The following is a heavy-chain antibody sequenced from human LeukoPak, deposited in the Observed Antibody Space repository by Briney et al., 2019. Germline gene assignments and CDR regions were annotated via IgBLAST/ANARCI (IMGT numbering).Heavy chain of an antibody. CDR1: GFIFSSYW. CDR2: ISRDATTT. Sequence: PGGSLRLSCAASGFIFSSYWMHWVRQGPGKGLVWVSRISRDATTTTYADSVKGRFTISRDNAKNTLYLQMNSLRGEDTAMYYCARGPSYTSSWYGLDNWGQGTLVTVSS. V-gene: IGHV3-74*01. D-gene: IGHD6-13*01. CDR3: ARGPSYTSSWYGLDN. J-gene: IGHJ4*02.